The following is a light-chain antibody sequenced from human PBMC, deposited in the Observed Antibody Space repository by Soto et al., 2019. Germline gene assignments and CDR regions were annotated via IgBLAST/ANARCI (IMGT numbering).Light chain of an antibody. CDR2: AAS. CDR3: QQLNSYPRT. Sequence: DIQLTQSPSFLSASLGDRVTITCRASQGISSYLAWYHQTPGKAPKLLIYAASTLQSGVPSRFSGSGSGTEFTLTISSLQPEDFATYYCQQLNSYPRTFGQRTKLEIK. J-gene: IGKJ2*01. V-gene: IGKV1-9*01. CDR1: QGISSY.